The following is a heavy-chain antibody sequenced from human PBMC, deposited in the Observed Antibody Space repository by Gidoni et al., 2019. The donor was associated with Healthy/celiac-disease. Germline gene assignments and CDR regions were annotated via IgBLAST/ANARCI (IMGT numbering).Heavy chain of an antibody. CDR3: ARGLRYYDSSGYYYYFDY. V-gene: IGHV4-34*01. CDR2: IKQSGST. CDR1: GGSFCGYY. J-gene: IGHJ4*02. Sequence: QVQLQQWGAGLLKPSETLCLTCAVYGGSFCGYYWRWIRQPPGQGLEWIGKIKQSGSTNYNPSRKSRVTIPVDTSKIQFSLKLSSVTAADTAVYYCARGLRYYDSSGYYYYFDYWGQGTLVTVSS. D-gene: IGHD3-22*01.